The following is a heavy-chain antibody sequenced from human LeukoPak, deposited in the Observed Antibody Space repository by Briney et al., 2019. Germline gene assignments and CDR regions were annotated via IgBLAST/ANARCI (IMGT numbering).Heavy chain of an antibody. CDR2: IYHSGST. V-gene: IGHV4-30-2*01. D-gene: IGHD6-13*01. Sequence: TLSLTCAVSGGSISSGGYSWGWIRQPPGKGLEWIGYIYHSGSTYYNPSLKSRVTISVDRSKNQFSLKLSSVTAADTAVYYCARGGIAAAGTDPPYYYGMDVWGQGTTVTVSS. J-gene: IGHJ6*02. CDR1: GGSISSGGYS. CDR3: ARGGIAAAGTDPPYYYGMDV.